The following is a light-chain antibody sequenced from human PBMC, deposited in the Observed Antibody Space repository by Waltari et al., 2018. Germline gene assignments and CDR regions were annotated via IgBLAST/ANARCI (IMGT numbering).Light chain of an antibody. Sequence: EIVLTQSPGTVSLSPGDRATLSGWASQSVRIYLAWYQQKPGQAPRLLIYHASTRATGIPDRFSASGSGTDVSLTISRLEPEDFAVYYCQQYVESPATFGQGTKVEIK. CDR1: QSVRIY. CDR2: HAS. CDR3: QQYVESPAT. V-gene: IGKV3-20*01. J-gene: IGKJ1*01.